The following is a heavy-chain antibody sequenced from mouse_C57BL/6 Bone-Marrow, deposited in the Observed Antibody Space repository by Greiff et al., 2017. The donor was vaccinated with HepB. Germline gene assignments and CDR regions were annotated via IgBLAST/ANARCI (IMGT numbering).Heavy chain of an antibody. J-gene: IGHJ2*01. CDR3: ARNPVLLSYYFDY. CDR1: GYTFTSYW. D-gene: IGHD2-1*01. V-gene: IGHV1-64*01. Sequence: QVQLQQPGAALVKPGASVKLSCKASGYTFTSYWMHWVKQRPGQGLEWIGMIHPNSGSTNYNEKFKSKATLTVDKSSSTAYMQLSSLTSEDSAVYYCARNPVLLSYYFDYWGQGTTLTVSS. CDR2: IHPNSGST.